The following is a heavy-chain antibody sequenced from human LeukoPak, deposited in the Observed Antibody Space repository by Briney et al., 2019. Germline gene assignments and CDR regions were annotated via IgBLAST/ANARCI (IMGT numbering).Heavy chain of an antibody. CDR2: IYPGDSDT. D-gene: IGHD4-17*01. J-gene: IGHJ3*02. CDR1: GHRFTSYW. CDR3: ANTVTTGDAFDI. V-gene: IGHV5-51*01. Sequence: GESLKISCKGSGHRFTSYWIGWVRQMPGKGLEWTGIIYPGDSDTRYSPSFQGQVTISADKFISTAYLQWSSLKASDTAMYYRANTVTTGDAFDIWGQGTMVTVSS.